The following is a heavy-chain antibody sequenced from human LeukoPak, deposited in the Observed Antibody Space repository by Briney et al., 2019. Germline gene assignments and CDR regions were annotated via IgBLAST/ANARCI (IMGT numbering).Heavy chain of an antibody. D-gene: IGHD2/OR15-2a*01. CDR1: GSSVTSGHY. V-gene: IGHV4-38-2*02. CDR3: ARDWEVIPTASWKIWYFDL. CDR2: IYHSGNT. Sequence: PSETLSLTCAVSGSSVTSGHYWVWIRQPPGKGLEWVGSIYHSGNTYYNPSLNSRVTISLDTSKNQFSLRLTSVTAADTAVYYCARDWEVIPTASWKIWYFDLWGRGTHFIVSS. J-gene: IGHJ2*01.